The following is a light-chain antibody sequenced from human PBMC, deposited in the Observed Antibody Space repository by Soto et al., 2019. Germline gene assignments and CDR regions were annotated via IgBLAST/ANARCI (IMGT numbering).Light chain of an antibody. CDR3: SSYTGSTPV. V-gene: IGLV2-14*01. J-gene: IGLJ2*01. CDR2: EVS. CDR1: SSDVGGYNY. Sequence: QSALTQPASVSGSPGQSITISCTGTSSDVGGYNYVSWYQHHPGKAPRLMIYEVSNRPSGVSNRFSCSKSGNTASLTISGIQAEDEADYYCSSYTGSTPVFGGGTKLTVL.